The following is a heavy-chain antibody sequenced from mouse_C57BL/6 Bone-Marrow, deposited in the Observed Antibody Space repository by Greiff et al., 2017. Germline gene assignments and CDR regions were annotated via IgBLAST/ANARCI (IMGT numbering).Heavy chain of an antibody. D-gene: IGHD1-2*01. Sequence: VQLQQPGAELVRPGTSVKLSCKASGYTFTSYWMHWVKQRPGQGLEWIGVIDPSDSYTNYNQKFKGKATLTVDTSSSTAYMQLSSLTSEDSAVYYCARSRPPMDYWGQGTSVTVSS. V-gene: IGHV1-59*01. CDR3: ARSRPPMDY. CDR2: IDPSDSYT. J-gene: IGHJ4*01. CDR1: GYTFTSYW.